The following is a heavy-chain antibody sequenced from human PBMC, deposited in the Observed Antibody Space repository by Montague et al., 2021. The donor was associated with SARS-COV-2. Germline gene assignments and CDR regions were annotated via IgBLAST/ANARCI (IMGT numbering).Heavy chain of an antibody. Sequence: PALVKPTQTLTLTCTFSGISLSTSGVGVAWIRQPPGKALEWLALIYWDDDERYSPSMRSRLTISKDTSENQVVLRMTNMDPIDTDTYYCAPLGFDSRTYYAPHNWFDPWGQGILVTVSS. CDR2: IYWDDDE. V-gene: IGHV2-5*02. D-gene: IGHD3-10*01. CDR1: GISLSTSGVG. J-gene: IGHJ5*02. CDR3: APLGFDSRTYYAPHNWFDP.